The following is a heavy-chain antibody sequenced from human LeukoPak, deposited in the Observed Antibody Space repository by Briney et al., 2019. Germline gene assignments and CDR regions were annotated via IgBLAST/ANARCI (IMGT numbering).Heavy chain of an antibody. D-gene: IGHD6-13*01. CDR3: ARGRIAAAGTGHDY. J-gene: IGHJ4*02. CDR1: GGSFSGYY. V-gene: IGHV4-59*01. Sequence: SETLSLTCAVYGGSFSGYYWSWIRQPPGKGLEWIGYIYYSGSTNYNPSLKSRVTISVDTSKNQFSLKLSSVTAADTAVYYCARGRIAAAGTGHDYWGQGTLVTVSS. CDR2: IYYSGST.